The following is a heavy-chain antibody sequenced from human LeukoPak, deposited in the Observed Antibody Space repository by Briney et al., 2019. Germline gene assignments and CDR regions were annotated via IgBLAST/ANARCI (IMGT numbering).Heavy chain of an antibody. CDR1: GYTFTDIG. CDR2: VSTYNGDT. V-gene: IGHV1-18*01. Sequence: ASVTVSCTASGYTFTDIGFIWVRQAPGQGLEWMGWVSTYNGDTDYAKQFQDRVTMTTESSTQTTFMELRNLRSDDTAVYYCARAESMALYFLYWGQGTLVSVSS. CDR3: ARAESMALYFLY. D-gene: IGHD1-14*01. J-gene: IGHJ1*01.